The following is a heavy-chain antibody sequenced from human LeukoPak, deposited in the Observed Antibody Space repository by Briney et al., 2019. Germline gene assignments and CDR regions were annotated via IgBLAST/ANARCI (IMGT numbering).Heavy chain of an antibody. CDR2: IKQDGSEK. D-gene: IGHD2-15*01. CDR1: GFTFSSYW. CDR3: ARPQYCNGGSCYLDY. Sequence: PGGSLRLSCAASGFTFSSYWMSWVRQAPGKGLEWVANIKQDGSEKYYVDSVKGRFTISRDNAKNSLYLQMNSLRAEDTAVYYCARPQYCNGGSCYLDYWGQGTLVTVSS. V-gene: IGHV3-7*01. J-gene: IGHJ4*02.